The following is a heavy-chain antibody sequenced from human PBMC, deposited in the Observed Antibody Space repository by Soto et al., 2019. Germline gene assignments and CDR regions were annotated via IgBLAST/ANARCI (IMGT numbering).Heavy chain of an antibody. Sequence: QVQLVESGGGVVQPGRSLRLSCAASGFTFSSYGMHWVRQAPGKGLEWVAVISYDGSNKYYADSVKGRFTISRDNSKNTQYLQMNSLRAEDTAVYYCAKDARYSSSWFDAFDIWGQGTMVTVSS. CDR1: GFTFSSYG. CDR3: AKDARYSSSWFDAFDI. D-gene: IGHD6-13*01. CDR2: ISYDGSNK. J-gene: IGHJ3*02. V-gene: IGHV3-30*18.